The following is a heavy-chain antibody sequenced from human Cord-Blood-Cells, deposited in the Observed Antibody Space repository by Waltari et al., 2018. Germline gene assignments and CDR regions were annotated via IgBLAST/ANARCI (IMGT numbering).Heavy chain of an antibody. J-gene: IGHJ5*02. CDR1: GGYFRVYY. CDR3: ARGLVVVVPAAIGWFDP. CDR2: INHSGST. V-gene: IGHV4-34*01. Sequence: QVQLQQWGAGLLKPSETLAPTCAVYGGYFRVYYWTGLLQPPGKGLEWSGEINHSGSTNYNPSLKSRVTISVDTSKNQFSLKLSSVTAADTAVYYCARGLVVVVPAAIGWFDPWGQGTLVTVSS. D-gene: IGHD2-2*02.